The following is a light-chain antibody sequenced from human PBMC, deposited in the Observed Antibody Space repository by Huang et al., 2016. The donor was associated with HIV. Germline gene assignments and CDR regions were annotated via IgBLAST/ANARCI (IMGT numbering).Light chain of an antibody. V-gene: IGKV3-11*01. CDR2: DAS. J-gene: IGKJ5*01. Sequence: EIVLTQSPATLSVSPGEGAALSCRASQSVNSYLAWYQQKPGQAPRRLMYDASKRATGIPARFRGSGSGTDFTLTISSLEPEDFAVYYCQQRSTSPITFGQGTRLEIK. CDR3: QQRSTSPIT. CDR1: QSVNSY.